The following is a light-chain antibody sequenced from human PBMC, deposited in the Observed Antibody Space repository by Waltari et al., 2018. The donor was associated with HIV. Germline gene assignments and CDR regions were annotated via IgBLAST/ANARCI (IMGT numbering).Light chain of an antibody. V-gene: IGKV3-15*01. Sequence: EIVMTQSPATLSVSPGERAPLSCRASQSVSSNVAWYQQKPGQAPRLLIYGASTRATGIPARFSGSGSGTEYTLTISSLQSEDFAVYYCQQYNNWPGFGQGTKVEIK. CDR2: GAS. J-gene: IGKJ1*01. CDR1: QSVSSN. CDR3: QQYNNWPG.